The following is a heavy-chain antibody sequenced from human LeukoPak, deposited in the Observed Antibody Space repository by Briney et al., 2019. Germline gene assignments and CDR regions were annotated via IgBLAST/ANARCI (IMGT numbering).Heavy chain of an antibody. Sequence: GGSLRLSCAASGFTFSDYYMSWIRQAPGKGLEWVSYISSSSSYTNYADSVKGRFTISRDNAENSLYLQMNSLRAEDTAVYYCARGPEDYGDYDGLIDYWGQGTLVTVSS. V-gene: IGHV3-11*06. D-gene: IGHD4-17*01. CDR1: GFTFSDYY. CDR2: ISSSSSYT. CDR3: ARGPEDYGDYDGLIDY. J-gene: IGHJ4*02.